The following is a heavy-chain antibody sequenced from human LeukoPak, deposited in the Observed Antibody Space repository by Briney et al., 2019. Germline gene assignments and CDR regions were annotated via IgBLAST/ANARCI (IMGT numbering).Heavy chain of an antibody. Sequence: GGSLRLSCAASGFTFSSYAMHWVRQAPGKGLEWVAVISYDGSNKYYADSVKGRFTISRDNSKNTLYLQMNSLRAEDTAVYYCARDSVMIVVVKGGAFDIWGQGTMVTVSS. V-gene: IGHV3-30*04. J-gene: IGHJ3*02. CDR1: GFTFSSYA. CDR3: ARDSVMIVVVKGGAFDI. D-gene: IGHD3-22*01. CDR2: ISYDGSNK.